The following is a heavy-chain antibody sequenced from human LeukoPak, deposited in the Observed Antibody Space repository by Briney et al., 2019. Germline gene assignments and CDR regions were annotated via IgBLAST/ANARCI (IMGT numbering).Heavy chain of an antibody. CDR1: GFTFDDYA. Sequence: GGSLRLSRAASGFTFDDYAMHWVRQAPGKGLEWVSGISWNSGSIGYADSVKGRFTISRDNAKNSLYLQMNSLRAEDTALYYCAKVKRGLAFDYWGQGTLVTVSS. CDR3: AKVKRGLAFDY. CDR2: ISWNSGSI. J-gene: IGHJ4*02. V-gene: IGHV3-9*01. D-gene: IGHD5-12*01.